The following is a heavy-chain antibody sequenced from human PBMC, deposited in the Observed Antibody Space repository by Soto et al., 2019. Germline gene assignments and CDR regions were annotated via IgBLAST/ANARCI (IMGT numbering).Heavy chain of an antibody. V-gene: IGHV2-5*01. CDR3: VQSRCGGDCLQSYSSHSYYGLDV. D-gene: IGHD2-21*02. Sequence: QITLKESGPTLVKPTQTLTLTCTFPGFSFSSIGEGVGWIRQPPGKALEWLALIYWYDDKRYSPSLKSRLTITKDTSKNQVVLTMTNMDPVDTATYYCVQSRCGGDCLQSYSSHSYYGLDVWGQGTTVTVSS. J-gene: IGHJ6*02. CDR1: GFSFSSIGEG. CDR2: IYWYDDK.